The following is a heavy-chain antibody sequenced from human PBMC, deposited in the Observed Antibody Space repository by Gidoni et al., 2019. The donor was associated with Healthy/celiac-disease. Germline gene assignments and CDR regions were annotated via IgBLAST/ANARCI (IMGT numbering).Heavy chain of an antibody. D-gene: IGHD1-26*01. CDR2: FDPEDGET. CDR3: ATVGRSPRSYYYYYYGMDV. J-gene: IGHJ6*02. Sequence: QVQLVQSGAEVKKPGASVKVSCKVSGYTLTELSMHWVRQAPGKGLEWMGGFDPEDGETIYAQKFQGRVTMTEDTSTDTAYMELSSLRSEDTVVYYCATVGRSPRSYYYYYYGMDVWGQGTTVTVSS. V-gene: IGHV1-24*01. CDR1: GYTLTELS.